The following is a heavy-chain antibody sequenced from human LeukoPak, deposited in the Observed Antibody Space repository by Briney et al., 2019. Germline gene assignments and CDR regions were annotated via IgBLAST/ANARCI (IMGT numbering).Heavy chain of an antibody. CDR3: ARDLYGDYSFDY. J-gene: IGHJ4*02. CDR2: IKLDGSEK. CDR1: GLTFSSHW. Sequence: PGGSLRLSCAASGLTFSSHWMHWVRQAPGKGLEWVANIKLDGSEKNYVDSVKGRFTISRDNTKNSLYLQMNSLRAEDTAVFYCARDLYGDYSFDYWGQGTLVTVSS. V-gene: IGHV3-7*03. D-gene: IGHD4-17*01.